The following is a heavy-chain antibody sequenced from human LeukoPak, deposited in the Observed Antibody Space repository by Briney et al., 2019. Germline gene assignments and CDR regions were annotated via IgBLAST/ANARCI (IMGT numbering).Heavy chain of an antibody. Sequence: GGSLRLSCAASGFTFSSYWMSWVRQAPGKGLEWVAKINQEGSEKYYVDSVKGRFTISRDNAKISLYLQMSSLRAEDTAVYYCARDTAGNDYWGQGTLVTVSS. J-gene: IGHJ4*02. CDR1: GFTFSSYW. CDR3: ARDTAGNDY. CDR2: INQEGSEK. V-gene: IGHV3-7*01. D-gene: IGHD1-1*01.